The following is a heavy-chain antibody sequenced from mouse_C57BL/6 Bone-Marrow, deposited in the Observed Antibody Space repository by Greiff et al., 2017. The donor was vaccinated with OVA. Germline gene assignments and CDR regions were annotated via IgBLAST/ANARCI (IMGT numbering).Heavy chain of an antibody. CDR3: ARDESNLAWFAY. J-gene: IGHJ3*01. Sequence: EVMLVESGGGLVKPGGSLKLSCAASGFTISSYAMSWVRQTPEKRLEWVATISDGGSYTYYPDNVKGRFTISRDNAKNNLYLQMSHLKSEDTAMYYCARDESNLAWFAYWGQGTLVTVSA. D-gene: IGHD2-5*01. V-gene: IGHV5-4*01. CDR1: GFTISSYA. CDR2: ISDGGSYT.